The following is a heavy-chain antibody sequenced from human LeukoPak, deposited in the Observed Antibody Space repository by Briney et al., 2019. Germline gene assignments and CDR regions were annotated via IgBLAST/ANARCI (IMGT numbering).Heavy chain of an antibody. CDR3: AGRLDSIGSLPNFDY. D-gene: IGHD3-22*01. V-gene: IGHV3-21*01. CDR2: ISYSSYYI. Sequence: GGSLRLSCAASGFTFRSYSMSWVRQAPGKGLEWVSSISYSSYYIYYADSLKGRFTISRDNAKNSLYLQMNRLRAEDTAVYYCAGRLDSIGSLPNFDYWGQGTLVTVSS. J-gene: IGHJ4*02. CDR1: GFTFRSYS.